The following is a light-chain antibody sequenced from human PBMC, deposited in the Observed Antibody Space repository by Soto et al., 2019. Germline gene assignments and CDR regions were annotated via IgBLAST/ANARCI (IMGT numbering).Light chain of an antibody. CDR3: CSYAGSSTSYVV. CDR2: EGS. J-gene: IGLJ2*01. V-gene: IGLV2-23*01. Sequence: QSALTQPAFVSGSPGQSITISCTGTSSDVGSYNLVSWYQQHPGKAPKLMIYEGSKRPSGVSNRFSGSKSGNTASLTISGLQAEDEADYYCCSYAGSSTSYVVFGGGTKLTVL. CDR1: SSDVGSYNL.